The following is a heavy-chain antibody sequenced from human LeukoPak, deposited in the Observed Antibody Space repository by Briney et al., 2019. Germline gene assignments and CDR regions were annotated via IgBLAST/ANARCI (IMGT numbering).Heavy chain of an antibody. CDR1: GFTFSSYA. CDR2: ISYDGSNK. J-gene: IGHJ4*02. CDR3: ARDRRATDDY. V-gene: IGHV3-30*04. Sequence: GGSLRLSCDASGFTFSSYAMHWVRQAPGKRLEWVAVISYDGSNKYYADSVKGRFTISRDNSKNTLYLQMNRLRAEDTAVYYCARDRRATDDYWGQGTLVTVSS. D-gene: IGHD1-26*01.